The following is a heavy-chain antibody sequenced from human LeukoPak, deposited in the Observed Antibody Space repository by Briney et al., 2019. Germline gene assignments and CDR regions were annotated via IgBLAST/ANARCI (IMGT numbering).Heavy chain of an antibody. CDR2: ISGSGGST. D-gene: IGHD3-10*01. CDR1: GFTFSSYA. V-gene: IGHV3-23*01. Sequence: PGGSLRLSCAASGFTFSSYAMSWVRQAPGKGLEWVSAISGSGGSTYYADSVKGRFTISRDNSKNTLYQQMNSLRAEDTAVYYCAKDRDYYGSGAAFDIWGQGTMVTVSS. J-gene: IGHJ3*02. CDR3: AKDRDYYGSGAAFDI.